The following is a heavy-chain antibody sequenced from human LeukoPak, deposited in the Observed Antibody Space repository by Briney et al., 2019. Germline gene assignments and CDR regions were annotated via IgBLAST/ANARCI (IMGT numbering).Heavy chain of an antibody. V-gene: IGHV1-8*03. D-gene: IGHD3-10*01. CDR1: GYTFTIYD. CDR2: MNANSGNT. Sequence: ASVKVSCKASGYTFTIYDINWVRQATGQGLEWMGRMNANSGNTGYAQKFQGRVTITRNTSISTAYMELSSLRSEDTAVYYCARGSYYYGFDYWGQGTLVTVSS. CDR3: ARGSYYYGFDY. J-gene: IGHJ4*02.